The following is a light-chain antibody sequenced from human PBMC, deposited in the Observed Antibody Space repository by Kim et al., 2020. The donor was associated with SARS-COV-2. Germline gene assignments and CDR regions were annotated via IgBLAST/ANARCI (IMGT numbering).Light chain of an antibody. Sequence: GDRVTITCRASQDISSRLAWYQQRPGMVPKLLIDGASKLQSGVPSRFSGSGSGTDFTLTIWSLQPEDFATYFCQQASSFPWTFDQGTKVDIK. J-gene: IGKJ1*01. CDR1: QDISSR. CDR2: GAS. CDR3: QQASSFPWT. V-gene: IGKV1-12*01.